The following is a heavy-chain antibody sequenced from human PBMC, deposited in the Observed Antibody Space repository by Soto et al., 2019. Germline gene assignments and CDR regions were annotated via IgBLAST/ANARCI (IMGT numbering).Heavy chain of an antibody. Sequence: QVQLQESGPGLVKPSGTLSLTCAVSGGSISSSYWWSWVRQPPGKGLEWIGEIYHSGSTNYNPSLKIRVTRTVDKSKIRFSLKLSSVTAADTAVYYCARRRITMIVVVFDAFDIWGQGTMVTVSS. CDR2: IYHSGST. D-gene: IGHD3-22*01. CDR3: ARRRITMIVVVFDAFDI. J-gene: IGHJ3*02. V-gene: IGHV4-4*02. CDR1: GGSISSSYW.